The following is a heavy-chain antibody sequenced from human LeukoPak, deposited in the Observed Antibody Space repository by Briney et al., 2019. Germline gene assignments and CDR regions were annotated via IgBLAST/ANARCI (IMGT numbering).Heavy chain of an antibody. Sequence: PGGSLRFSCATSGFTFRTGGFHWVAQAPGKGLEGVALMSSDGINTYYADSVKGRFTVSRDSSKDILYLQMNSLRADDTAIYCCAKDHAGSGRAFEYWGQGTLVTVSS. CDR1: GFTFRTGG. CDR2: MSSDGINT. D-gene: IGHD3-10*01. V-gene: IGHV3-30*04. J-gene: IGHJ4*02. CDR3: AKDHAGSGRAFEY.